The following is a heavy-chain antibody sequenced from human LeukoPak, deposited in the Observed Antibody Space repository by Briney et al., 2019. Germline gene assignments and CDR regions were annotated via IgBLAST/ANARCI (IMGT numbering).Heavy chain of an antibody. CDR3: ATNGYYCMDV. CDR1: GGSFNGYY. D-gene: IGHD2-8*01. V-gene: IGHV4-34*01. J-gene: IGHJ6*03. Sequence: SETLSLTCAVYGGSFNGYYWSWIRQPPGKGLEWIGEINHSGRTNYNPSLKSRVTISVDTSKNHFSLKLSSVTAADTAVYYCATNGYYCMDVWGKGTTVTVSS. CDR2: INHSGRT.